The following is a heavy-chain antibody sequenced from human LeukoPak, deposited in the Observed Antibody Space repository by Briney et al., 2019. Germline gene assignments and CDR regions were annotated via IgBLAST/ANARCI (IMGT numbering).Heavy chain of an antibody. CDR3: ARASSGWAYYFDY. V-gene: IGHV3-53*01. J-gene: IGHJ4*02. Sequence: PGGSLRLSCAASGFTVSSNYMSWVRQAPGKGLEWVSVIYSGGSTYYADSVKGRFTISRDNSKNTLYLQMNSLRADDTAVYFCARASSGWAYYFDYWGQGTLVTVSS. CDR1: GFTVSSNY. D-gene: IGHD6-19*01. CDR2: IYSGGST.